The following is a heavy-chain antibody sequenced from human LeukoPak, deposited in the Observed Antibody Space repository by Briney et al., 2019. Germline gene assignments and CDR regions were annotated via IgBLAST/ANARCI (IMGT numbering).Heavy chain of an antibody. CDR2: IYHSGST. J-gene: IGHJ4*02. D-gene: IGHD3-10*01. Sequence: SETLSLTCTVSGYSISSGYYWGWIRQPPGKGLEWIGSIYHSGSTYYNPSLKSRVTISVDTSKNQFSLKLSSVTAADTAVYYCARPMVRGALDYWGQGTLVTVSS. CDR1: GYSISSGYY. V-gene: IGHV4-38-2*02. CDR3: ARPMVRGALDY.